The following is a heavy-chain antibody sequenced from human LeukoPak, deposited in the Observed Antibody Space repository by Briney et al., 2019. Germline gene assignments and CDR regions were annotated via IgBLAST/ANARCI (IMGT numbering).Heavy chain of an antibody. CDR3: ARGGFRLFDP. CDR2: IYYSGST. Sequence: PSETLSLTCTVSGGSISSGGYYWSWMPQRPGKGLEWIGYIYYSGSTYYNPSLKSRVTISVDTSKNQISLKLSSVTAADTTVYYCARGGFRLFDPWGQGTLVTVSS. V-gene: IGHV4-31*03. CDR1: GGSISSGGYY. J-gene: IGHJ5*02.